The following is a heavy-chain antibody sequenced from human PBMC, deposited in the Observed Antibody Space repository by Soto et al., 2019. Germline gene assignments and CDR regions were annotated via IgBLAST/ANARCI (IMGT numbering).Heavy chain of an antibody. CDR2: ISYDGSNK. V-gene: IGHV3-30-3*01. J-gene: IGHJ6*02. Sequence: QVQLVESGGGVVQPGRSLRLSCAASGFTFSSYAMHWVRQAPGKGLEWVAVISYDGSNKYYADSVKGRFTISRDNSKNMLYLQMNSLRAEDTAVYYCARDHIEGYYYYYGMDVWGQGTTVTVSS. CDR3: ARDHIEGYYYYYGMDV. CDR1: GFTFSSYA.